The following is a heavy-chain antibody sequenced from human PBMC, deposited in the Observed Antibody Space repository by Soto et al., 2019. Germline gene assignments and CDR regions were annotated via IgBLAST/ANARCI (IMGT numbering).Heavy chain of an antibody. CDR1: GFSLSTSGVG. J-gene: IGHJ3*02. CDR2: IYWSGDE. V-gene: IGHV2-5*01. CDR3: ARGLATLPVFAFDI. D-gene: IGHD6-6*01. Sequence: QGTLKESGPTLVKPTQTLTLTCSFSGFSLSTSGVGVGWIRQSPGKALEWLALIYWSGDEHYRPSLKSRLSIIKDTSKNHVVIIMTDMDHVDTATYYCARGLATLPVFAFDIWGQGTMVTVSS.